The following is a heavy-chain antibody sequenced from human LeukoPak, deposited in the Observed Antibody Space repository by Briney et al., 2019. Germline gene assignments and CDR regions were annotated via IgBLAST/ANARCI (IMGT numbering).Heavy chain of an antibody. CDR3: ARDYGDYEGRYFDY. Sequence: SETLSLTCTVSGGSFSITSYYWGWLRQPPGKGPEWIGSMFYSGSTYYNPSLKSRVTISVDTSKNQFSLKLSSVTAADTAVYYCARDYGDYEGRYFDYWGQGTLVTVSS. V-gene: IGHV4-39*01. CDR2: MFYSGST. D-gene: IGHD4-17*01. CDR1: GGSFSITSYY. J-gene: IGHJ4*02.